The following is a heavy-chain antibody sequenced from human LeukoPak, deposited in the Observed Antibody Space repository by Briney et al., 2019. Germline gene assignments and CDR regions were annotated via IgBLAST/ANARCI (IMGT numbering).Heavy chain of an antibody. V-gene: IGHV4-61*02. Sequence: SETLSLTCTVSGYSISSGHYWSWIRQPAGKGLEWIGRIYTSGSTNYNPSLKSRVTISVDTSKNQFSLKLSSVTAADTAVYYCASAGFGDCSSTSCFYYYYYYMDVWGKGTTVTVSS. CDR1: GYSISSGHY. D-gene: IGHD2-2*01. CDR2: IYTSGST. J-gene: IGHJ6*03. CDR3: ASAGFGDCSSTSCFYYYYYYMDV.